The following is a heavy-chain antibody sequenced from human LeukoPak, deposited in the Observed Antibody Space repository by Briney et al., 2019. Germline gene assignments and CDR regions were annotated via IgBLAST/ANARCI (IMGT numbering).Heavy chain of an antibody. D-gene: IGHD3-3*01. Sequence: PGGSLRLSCAAPGFTFSSYAMSWVRQAPGKGLEWVSAISGSGGSTYYADSVKGRFTISRDNSKNTLYLQMNSLRAEDTAVYYCAKGSRESGYRSAFDIWGQGTMVTVSS. CDR2: ISGSGGST. V-gene: IGHV3-23*01. CDR1: GFTFSSYA. CDR3: AKGSRESGYRSAFDI. J-gene: IGHJ3*02.